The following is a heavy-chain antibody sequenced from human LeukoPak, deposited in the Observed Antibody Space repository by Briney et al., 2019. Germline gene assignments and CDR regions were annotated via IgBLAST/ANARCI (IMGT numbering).Heavy chain of an antibody. CDR1: GYTFTSYG. D-gene: IGHD3-22*01. Sequence: ASVKVSCKASGYTFTSYGISLVRQAPGQGLEWMGWISAYNGNTNYAQKLQGRVTMTTDTSTSTAYMELRSLRSDDTAVYYCARDLGNYDSSGLDYWGQGTLVTVSS. J-gene: IGHJ4*02. CDR3: ARDLGNYDSSGLDY. CDR2: ISAYNGNT. V-gene: IGHV1-18*01.